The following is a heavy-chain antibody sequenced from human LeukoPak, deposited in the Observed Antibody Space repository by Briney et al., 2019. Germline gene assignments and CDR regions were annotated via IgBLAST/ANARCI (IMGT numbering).Heavy chain of an antibody. CDR1: GGSISSGGYY. J-gene: IGHJ4*02. CDR2: IYHSGST. D-gene: IGHD1-7*01. V-gene: IGHV4-30-2*02. Sequence: SETLSLTCTVSGGSISSGGYYWSWIRQPPGKGLEWIGYIYHSGSTYYNPSLKSRVTISVDRSKNQFSLKLSSVTAADTAVYYCATLNWNSRFFDYWGQGTLVTVSS. CDR3: ATLNWNSRFFDY.